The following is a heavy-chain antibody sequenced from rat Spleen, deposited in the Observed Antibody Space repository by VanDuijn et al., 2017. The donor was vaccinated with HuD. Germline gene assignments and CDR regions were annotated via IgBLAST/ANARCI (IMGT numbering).Heavy chain of an antibody. CDR1: GFTFSSFP. CDR2: ISTGGGNT. V-gene: IGHV5-46*01. J-gene: IGHJ3*01. D-gene: IGHD1-2*01. CDR3: ARPLSYYSSYMDHWFAY. Sequence: EVQLVESGGGLVQPGRSMKLSCAASGFTFSSFPMAWVRQAPTKGLEWVATISTGGGNTYSRDSVKGRFTISRDNAKSTLYLQMNSLRSEDTATYYCARPLSYYSSYMDHWFAYWGQGTLVTVSS.